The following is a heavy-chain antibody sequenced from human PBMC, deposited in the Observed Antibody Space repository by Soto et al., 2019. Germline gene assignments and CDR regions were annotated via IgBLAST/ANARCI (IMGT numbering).Heavy chain of an antibody. CDR1: GFTFSSYA. D-gene: IGHD6-13*01. J-gene: IGHJ4*02. V-gene: IGHV3-23*01. CDR2: ISGSGGST. Sequence: PGGSLRLSCAASGFTFSSYAMSWVRQAPGKGLEWVSAISGSGGSTYYADSVKGRFTISRDNPKNTLYLQMNSLRAEDTAVYYCAKDPFSSSWPNFDYWGQGTLVTVSS. CDR3: AKDPFSSSWPNFDY.